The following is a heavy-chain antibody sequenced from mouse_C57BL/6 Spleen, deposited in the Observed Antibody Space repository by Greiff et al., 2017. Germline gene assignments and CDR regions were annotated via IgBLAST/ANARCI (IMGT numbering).Heavy chain of an antibody. CDR2: FDPEDGET. J-gene: IGHJ2*01. CDR1: GFNFNDYY. D-gene: IGHD1-1*01. CDR3: ATLITTVVDY. Sequence: VQLQQSGAELVKPGASVKLSCTASGFNFNDYYMHWVKQRTEPGLEWIGRFDPEDGETKYAPKFQGKATLTADTSSNTAYLQLSSLTSEDTAVYYCATLITTVVDYWGQGTTLTVSS. V-gene: IGHV14-2*01.